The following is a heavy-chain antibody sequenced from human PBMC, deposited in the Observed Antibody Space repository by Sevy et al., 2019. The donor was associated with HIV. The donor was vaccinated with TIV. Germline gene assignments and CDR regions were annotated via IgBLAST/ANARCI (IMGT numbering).Heavy chain of an antibody. V-gene: IGHV3-23*01. D-gene: IGHD3-22*01. Sequence: GGSLRLSCAASGFTFSNYAMNWVRQVPGKGLEWVSGITDSGGGTFYADSVKGRFAISRDNSKNTLYLQMNSLRAEDTAVYYCAKNQDITYYYDSSGYFGYGTPYYFDYWGQGTLVTVSS. CDR2: ITDSGGGT. J-gene: IGHJ4*02. CDR3: AKNQDITYYYDSSGYFGYGTPYYFDY. CDR1: GFTFSNYA.